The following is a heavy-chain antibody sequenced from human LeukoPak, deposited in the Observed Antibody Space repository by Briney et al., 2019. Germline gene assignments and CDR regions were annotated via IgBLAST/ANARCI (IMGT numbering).Heavy chain of an antibody. CDR2: ISSSSSYI. Sequence: GGSLRLSCAASGFTFSSYSMNWVSQAPGKGLEWVSSISSSSSYIYYADSVKGRFTISRDNAKNSLYLQMNSLRAEDTAVYYCARAKIDIAAREYYFDYRGQGTLVTVSS. D-gene: IGHD6-6*01. CDR1: GFTFSSYS. CDR3: ARAKIDIAAREYYFDY. J-gene: IGHJ4*02. V-gene: IGHV3-21*01.